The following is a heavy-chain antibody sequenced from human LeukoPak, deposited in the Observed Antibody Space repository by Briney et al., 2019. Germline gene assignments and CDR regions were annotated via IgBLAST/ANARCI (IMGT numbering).Heavy chain of an antibody. V-gene: IGHV5-51*01. CDR3: ARVTAGRYFEY. J-gene: IGHJ4*02. CDR1: GDSFTSYW. CDR2: IYPGDSDT. Sequence: GESLKIYCKGSGDSFTSYWIGWVRQMPGKGLDWMGIIYPGDSDTRYSPSFQGQVTISADKSINTAYLQWNSLKASDTAMYYGARVTAGRYFEYWGQGTLVTVSS. D-gene: IGHD2-21*02.